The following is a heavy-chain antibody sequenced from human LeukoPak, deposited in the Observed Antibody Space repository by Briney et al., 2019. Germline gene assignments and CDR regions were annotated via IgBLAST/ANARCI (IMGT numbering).Heavy chain of an antibody. J-gene: IGHJ4*02. D-gene: IGHD3-10*01. V-gene: IGHV4-59*08. CDR2: IFYSGIT. Sequence: ETLSLTCTVSGGSISSYYWSWIRQPPGKGLEWIGYIFYSGITNYNPSLSLKSRVTISVDTSKDQFSLKLSSVTAADTAVYYCATGSGSYYKPFDYWGQGTLVTVSS. CDR3: ATGSGSYYKPFDY. CDR1: GGSISSYY.